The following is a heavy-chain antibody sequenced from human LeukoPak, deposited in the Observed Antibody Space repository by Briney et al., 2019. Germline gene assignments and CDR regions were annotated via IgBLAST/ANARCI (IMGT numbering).Heavy chain of an antibody. Sequence: PGGSLRLSCAASGFTFSGYNMNWVRQAPGKGLEWVSSISSSSSYIYYADSVKGRFTISRDNAKNSLYLQMNSLRAEDTAVYYCARDYYYYDSGTFYTNIANWGQGSLVTVSS. V-gene: IGHV3-21*01. D-gene: IGHD3-10*01. J-gene: IGHJ4*02. CDR3: ARDYYYYDSGTFYTNIAN. CDR1: GFTFSGYN. CDR2: ISSSSSYI.